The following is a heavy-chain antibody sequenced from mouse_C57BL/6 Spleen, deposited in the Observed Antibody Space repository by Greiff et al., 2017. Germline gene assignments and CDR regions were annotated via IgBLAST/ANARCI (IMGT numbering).Heavy chain of an antibody. D-gene: IGHD2-1*01. CDR1: GFSLTSYG. CDR3: ARNKGYGNYGGAMDY. CDR2: IWSGGST. J-gene: IGHJ4*01. Sequence: VKLVESGPGLVQPSQSLSITCTVSGFSLTSYGVHWVRQSPGKGLEWLGVIWSGGSTDYNAAFISRLSISKDNSKSQVFFKMNSLQADDTAIYYCARNKGYGNYGGAMDYWGQGTSVTVSS. V-gene: IGHV2-2*01.